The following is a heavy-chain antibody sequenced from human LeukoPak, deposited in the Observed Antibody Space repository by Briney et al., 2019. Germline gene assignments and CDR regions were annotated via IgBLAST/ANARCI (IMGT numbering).Heavy chain of an antibody. V-gene: IGHV3-23*01. CDR1: GFTFSSYA. J-gene: IGHJ4*02. CDR2: ISGSGGST. Sequence: GGSLRLSCAASGFTFSSYAMSWVRQAPGKGLEWVSAISGSGGSTYYADSVKGRFTISRDNSKNTLYLQMNSLRAGDTAVYYCARGPQWLVNAFFGYWGQGTLVTVCS. D-gene: IGHD6-19*01. CDR3: ARGPQWLVNAFFGY.